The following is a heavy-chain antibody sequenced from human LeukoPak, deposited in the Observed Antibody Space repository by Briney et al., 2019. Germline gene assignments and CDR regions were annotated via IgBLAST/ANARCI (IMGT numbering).Heavy chain of an antibody. CDR2: IYHSGST. Sequence: PSETLSLTCAVSGYSISSGYYWGWIRQPPGKGLEWIGSIYHSGSTYYNPSLKSRVTISVDTSKNQFSLKLSSVTAADTAVYYWARRVPGYDSRGPEDAFDIWGQGKMVTVSS. J-gene: IGHJ3*02. D-gene: IGHD3-22*01. CDR3: ARRVPGYDSRGPEDAFDI. V-gene: IGHV4-38-2*01. CDR1: GYSISSGYY.